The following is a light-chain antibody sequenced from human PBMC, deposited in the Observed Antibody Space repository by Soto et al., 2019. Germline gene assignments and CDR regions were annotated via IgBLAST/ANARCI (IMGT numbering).Light chain of an antibody. CDR3: QQYNSDPRGFT. CDR1: QGISNS. J-gene: IGKJ3*01. V-gene: IGKV1-27*01. Sequence: DIQMTQSPSSLSASVGDRVTITCRASQGISNSLAWYQHKPGKALKLLIYATSTLQSGVPSRFSGSGSGIDFTLTISGLQPEDVGTYYCQQYNSDPRGFTFGPGTKVDI. CDR2: ATS.